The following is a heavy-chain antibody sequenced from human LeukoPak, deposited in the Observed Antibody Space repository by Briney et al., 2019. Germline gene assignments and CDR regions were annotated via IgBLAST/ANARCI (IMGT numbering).Heavy chain of an antibody. V-gene: IGHV4-59*10. CDR3: GRQGYTASYYFVDY. Sequence: PSETLSLTCGVYGGSISGYYWAWVRQPPGKGLEWIGRIYTTGTTNYNPSLKSRLTMSLDTSKNHFSLKLRSVTAADTAVYYCGRQGYTASYYFVDYWSQGTLVTVSS. CDR1: GGSISGYY. D-gene: IGHD1-26*01. CDR2: IYTTGTT. J-gene: IGHJ4*02.